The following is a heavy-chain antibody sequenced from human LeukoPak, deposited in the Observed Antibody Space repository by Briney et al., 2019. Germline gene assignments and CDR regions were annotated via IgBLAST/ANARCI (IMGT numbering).Heavy chain of an antibody. CDR2: ISWNSGSI. J-gene: IGHJ6*03. V-gene: IGHV3-9*01. CDR3: AKDIGYFFASGSGEGGFMGV. D-gene: IGHD3-10*01. CDR1: GFTFDHYA. Sequence: GGSLRLSCAASGFTFDHYAMHWVRQAPGEGLEWVSGISWNSGSIGYAESVKGRFTISRDNAKNSLYLQMNSLRAEDTALYYCAKDIGYFFASGSGEGGFMGVWGKGTTVTISS.